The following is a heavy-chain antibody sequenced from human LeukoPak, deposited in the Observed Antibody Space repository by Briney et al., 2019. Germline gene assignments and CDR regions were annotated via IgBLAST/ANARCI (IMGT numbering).Heavy chain of an antibody. D-gene: IGHD3-3*01. J-gene: IGHJ5*02. CDR3: ARHRGSEYYDFWSGYLAKGWFDP. V-gene: IGHV4-59*08. Sequence: PSETLSLTCTVSGGSISSYYWSWIRQPPGKGLEWIGYIYYSGSTNYNPSLKGRVTISVDTYKNQFSLKLSSVTAADTAVYYCARHRGSEYYDFWSGYLAKGWFDPWGQGTLVTVSS. CDR1: GGSISSYY. CDR2: IYYSGST.